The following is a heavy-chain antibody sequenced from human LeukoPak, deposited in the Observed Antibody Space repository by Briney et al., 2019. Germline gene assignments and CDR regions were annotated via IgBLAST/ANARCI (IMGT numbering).Heavy chain of an antibody. V-gene: IGHV1-46*01. CDR1: GYTFTSYY. CDR3: ARGPFAGYYDSSGYLPPLDY. J-gene: IGHJ4*02. D-gene: IGHD3-22*01. CDR2: INPSGGST. Sequence: ASVKVSCTASGYTFTSYYMHWVRQAPGQGLEWMGIINPSGGSTSYAQKFQGRVTMTRDMSTSTAYMELSSLRSEDTAVYYCARGPFAGYYDSSGYLPPLDYWGQGTLVTVSS.